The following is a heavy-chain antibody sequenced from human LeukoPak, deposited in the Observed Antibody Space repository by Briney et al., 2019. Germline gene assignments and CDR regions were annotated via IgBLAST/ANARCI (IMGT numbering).Heavy chain of an antibody. CDR1: GYSISSGYY. D-gene: IGHD6-19*01. CDR3: ARQRNSSGWYKGYYFDY. Sequence: SETLSLTCTVSGYSISSGYYWGWIRQPPGKGLEWIGSIYHSGSTYYNPSLKSRVTISVDASKNQFSLRLSSVTAADTAVYYCARQRNSSGWYKGYYFDYWGQGTLVTVSS. V-gene: IGHV4-38-2*02. J-gene: IGHJ4*02. CDR2: IYHSGST.